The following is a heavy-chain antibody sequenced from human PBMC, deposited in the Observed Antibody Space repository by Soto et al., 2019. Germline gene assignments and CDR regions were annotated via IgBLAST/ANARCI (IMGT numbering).Heavy chain of an antibody. CDR3: VKLSARSQTYYYDSSGYLPLDAFDI. D-gene: IGHD3-22*01. CDR2: ILYDGSNT. J-gene: IGHJ3*02. Sequence: PGGSLRLSCAASGFTFSSYGMHWVRQAPGKGLEKVAVILYDGSNTYYADSVKGRFTISRDNSKNTLYLQMSSLRAEDTAVYYCVKLSARSQTYYYDSSGYLPLDAFDIWGQGTMVTVSS. CDR1: GFTFSSYG. V-gene: IGHV3-30*18.